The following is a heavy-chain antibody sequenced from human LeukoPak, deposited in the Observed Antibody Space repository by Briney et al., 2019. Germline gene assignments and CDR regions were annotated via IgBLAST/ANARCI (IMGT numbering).Heavy chain of an antibody. J-gene: IGHJ4*02. CDR3: ARSGAVAVDSSGYHYGENFDY. V-gene: IGHV4-59*01. CDR2: IYYSGST. CDR1: GGSISSYY. D-gene: IGHD3-22*01. Sequence: SETLSLTCTVSGGSISSYYWSWIRQPPGKGLEWIGYIYYSGSTNYNPSLKSRVTISVDTSKNQFSLKLSSVTAPDAAVYDCARSGAVAVDSSGYHYGENFDYWGQGTLVTVSS.